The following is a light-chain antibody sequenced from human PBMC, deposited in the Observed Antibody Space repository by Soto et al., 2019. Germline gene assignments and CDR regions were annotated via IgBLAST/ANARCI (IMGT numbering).Light chain of an antibody. CDR3: SSYTSRSTLFV. V-gene: IGLV2-14*01. CDR2: EVS. J-gene: IGLJ1*01. Sequence: QLVLTQPASVSGSPGQSITISCTGTSSDVGGYKYVSWYQQHPGKAPKLMIYEVSNRPSGVSSRFSGSKSGNTASLTISGLQAEDEADYYCSSYTSRSTLFVFGTGTKLTVL. CDR1: SSDVGGYKY.